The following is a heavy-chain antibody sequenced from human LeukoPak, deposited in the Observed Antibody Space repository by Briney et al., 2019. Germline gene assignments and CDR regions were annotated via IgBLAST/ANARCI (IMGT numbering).Heavy chain of an antibody. CDR2: ISDSGST. V-gene: IGHV4-34*01. CDR3: ARGFITYYYDSSGSDAFDI. Sequence: PSETLSLTCAVYGGSFSGYYWSWIRQPPGKGLEWIGEISDSGSTNYNPSLKSRVTISVDTSKNQFSLKLSSVTAADTAVYYCARGFITYYYDSSGSDAFDIWGQGTMVTVSS. D-gene: IGHD3-22*01. J-gene: IGHJ3*02. CDR1: GGSFSGYY.